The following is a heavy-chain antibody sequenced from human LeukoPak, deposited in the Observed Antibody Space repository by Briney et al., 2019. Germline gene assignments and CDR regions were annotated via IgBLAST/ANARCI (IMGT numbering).Heavy chain of an antibody. CDR3: ATLGYDSSGFYRNFDY. D-gene: IGHD3-22*01. CDR1: GYTFTSYG. CDR2: ISAYNGNT. V-gene: IGHV1-18*01. Sequence: ASVKVSCKASGYTFTSYGISWVRQAPGQGLEWMGWISAYNGNTNYAQKFQGRVTMTRNTSISTAYMELSSLRSEDTALYYCATLGYDSSGFYRNFDYWGQGTLVTVSS. J-gene: IGHJ4*02.